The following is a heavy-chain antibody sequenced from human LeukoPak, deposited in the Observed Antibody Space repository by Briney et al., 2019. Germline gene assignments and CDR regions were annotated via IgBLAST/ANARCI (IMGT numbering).Heavy chain of an antibody. CDR3: ARKYCSSASCLFDY. CDR1: GFTFSSCE. J-gene: IGHJ4*02. D-gene: IGHD2-2*01. Sequence: GGSLRLSCAASGFTFSSCEMNWVRQAPGKGLEWVSYISNSGSTIYYADSVKGRFTISRDNAKNSLYLQMNSLRAEDTAVYYCARKYCSSASCLFDYWGQGTLVTVSS. CDR2: ISNSGSTI. V-gene: IGHV3-48*03.